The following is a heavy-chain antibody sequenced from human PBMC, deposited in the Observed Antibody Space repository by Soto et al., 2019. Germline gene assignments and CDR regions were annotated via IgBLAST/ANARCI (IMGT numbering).Heavy chain of an antibody. Sequence: SETLSLTCTVSGGSMRSYYWTWIRQPAGKGLEWIGRIHSSGSTNHNPSLKSRVTMSVDTSRNQFSLELSSVTAADTAVYYCARGRSIDYWGQGTLVTVSS. CDR2: IHSSGST. J-gene: IGHJ4*02. D-gene: IGHD6-6*01. CDR1: GGSMRSYY. V-gene: IGHV4-4*07. CDR3: ARGRSIDY.